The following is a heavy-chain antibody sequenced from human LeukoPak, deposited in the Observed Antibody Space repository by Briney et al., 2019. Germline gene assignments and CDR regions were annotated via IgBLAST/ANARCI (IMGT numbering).Heavy chain of an antibody. CDR3: ARAPITMVRGVILDYFDY. D-gene: IGHD3-10*01. J-gene: IGHJ4*02. Sequence: SQTLSLTCTDSGGSISSGDYYWSWIRQPPGKGLEWIGYIYYSGSTYYNPSLKSRVTISVDTSKNQFSLKLSSVTAADTAVYYCARAPITMVRGVILDYFDYWGPGTLVTVSS. V-gene: IGHV4-31*03. CDR2: IYYSGST. CDR1: GGSISSGDYY.